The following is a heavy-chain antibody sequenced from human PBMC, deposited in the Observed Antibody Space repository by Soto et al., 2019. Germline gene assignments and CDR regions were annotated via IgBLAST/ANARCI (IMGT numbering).Heavy chain of an antibody. D-gene: IGHD2-15*01. J-gene: IGHJ5*02. CDR3: ARVTIDYCSGGSCYSSNWFDP. Sequence: QVQLVQSGAEVKKPGSSVKVSCKASGGTFSSYAISWVRQAPGQGLEWMGGIIPIFGTANYAQKFQGRVTITADKSTSTAYMELSSLRSEDTAVYYCARVTIDYCSGGSCYSSNWFDPWGQGTLVTVSS. CDR2: IIPIFGTA. CDR1: GGTFSSYA. V-gene: IGHV1-69*06.